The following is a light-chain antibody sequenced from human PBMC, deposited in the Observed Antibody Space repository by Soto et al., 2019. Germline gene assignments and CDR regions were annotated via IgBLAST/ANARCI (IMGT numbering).Light chain of an antibody. CDR2: EVT. J-gene: IGLJ2*01. CDR1: SSDVGGYYY. CDR3: SSYAGSNNLGVV. Sequence: QSALTQPPSASGSPGQSVTISCTGTSSDVGGYYYVSWYQQHPGKAPKLIIYEVTKRPSGVPARFSGSKSGNTASLTVSGLQAEDEADYFCSSYAGSNNLGVVFGGGTKLTVL. V-gene: IGLV2-8*01.